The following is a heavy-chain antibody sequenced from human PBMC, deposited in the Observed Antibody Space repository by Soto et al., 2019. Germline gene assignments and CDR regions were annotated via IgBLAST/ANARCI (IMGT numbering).Heavy chain of an antibody. V-gene: IGHV3-7*04. Sequence: EVQLVESGGGLVQPGGSLRLSCAASGFTFSSYWMSWVRQAPVKGLEWVANIKQDGSEKYYVYSVKGRFTSSRDNDKNSLCLPRNCLRDEDTAVYYCARRPAVAGTYYYYYCMDVWGQGHTVNVYS. CDR3: ARRPAVAGTYYYYYCMDV. CDR1: GFTFSSYW. D-gene: IGHD6-19*01. J-gene: IGHJ6*02. CDR2: IKQDGSEK.